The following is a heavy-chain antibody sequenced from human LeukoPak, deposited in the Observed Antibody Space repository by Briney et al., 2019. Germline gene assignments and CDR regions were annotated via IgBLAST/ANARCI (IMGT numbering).Heavy chain of an antibody. CDR2: IYSGGST. J-gene: IGHJ3*02. CDR3: AKSRAPTADPDAFDI. D-gene: IGHD1-14*01. CDR1: SSYY. V-gene: IGHV3-66*02. Sequence: SSYYWGWIRQAPGKGLEWVSVIYSGGSTYYADSVKGRFTIYRDNSKHSLYLQMSSLRPEDTALYYCAKSRAPTADPDAFDIWGQGTMVSVSS.